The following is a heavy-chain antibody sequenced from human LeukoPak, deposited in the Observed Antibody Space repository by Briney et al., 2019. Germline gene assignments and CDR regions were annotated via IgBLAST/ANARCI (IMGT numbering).Heavy chain of an antibody. D-gene: IGHD6-6*01. Sequence: SETLSLTCSVSGYSISSGYYWGWIRQPPGKGLEWIGSIYHSGSTYYNPSLKSRVTISVDTSKNQFSLKLSSVTAADTAVYYCARLASAGDAFDIWGQGTMVTVSS. CDR3: ARLASAGDAFDI. V-gene: IGHV4-38-2*02. CDR2: IYHSGST. CDR1: GYSISSGYY. J-gene: IGHJ3*02.